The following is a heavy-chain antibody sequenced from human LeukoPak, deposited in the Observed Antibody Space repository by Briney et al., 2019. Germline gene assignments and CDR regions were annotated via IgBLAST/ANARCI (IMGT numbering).Heavy chain of an antibody. D-gene: IGHD3-22*01. CDR1: GGSTSSSSYY. CDR2: IYTSGTT. V-gene: IGHV4-61*02. CDR3: AREYYDSNKAPAFDI. Sequence: SETLSLTCTVSGGSTSSSSYYWGWIRQPPGKGLEWIGRIYTSGTTNSNPSLKSRVTISVDTSKNHFSLKLSSVTAADTAVYYCAREYYDSNKAPAFDIWGQGTMVTVSS. J-gene: IGHJ3*02.